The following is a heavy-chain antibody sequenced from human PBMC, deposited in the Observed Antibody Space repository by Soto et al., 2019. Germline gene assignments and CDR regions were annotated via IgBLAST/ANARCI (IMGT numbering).Heavy chain of an antibody. J-gene: IGHJ4*02. CDR3: AKGRGGSGSLTPRVDF. CDR1: GFTFNNYA. CDR2: ISGGGDTT. Sequence: EVQLLDSGGGLVQPGGSLRLSCAASGFTFNNYAMTWVRQAPGKGLEWISAISGGGDTTSYADSVQGRFTVSRDGSKNTLYLQMSSLRAEDTALYYCAKGRGGSGSLTPRVDFWCQGTLVTVSS. D-gene: IGHD3-10*01. V-gene: IGHV3-23*01.